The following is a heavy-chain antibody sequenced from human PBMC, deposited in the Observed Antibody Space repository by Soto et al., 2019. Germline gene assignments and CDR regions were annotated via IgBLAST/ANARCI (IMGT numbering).Heavy chain of an antibody. CDR3: AKASFWSSASDAFDV. Sequence: GSLRLSCAASGFNFSSYAMNWVRQAPGKGLEWVSAISGSGGSTYYADSVKGRFTISRDNSKNTLYLQMGSLRAEDTAIFYCAKASFWSSASDAFDVWGQGTMVTVSS. V-gene: IGHV3-23*01. J-gene: IGHJ3*01. CDR1: GFNFSSYA. D-gene: IGHD3-3*01. CDR2: ISGSGGST.